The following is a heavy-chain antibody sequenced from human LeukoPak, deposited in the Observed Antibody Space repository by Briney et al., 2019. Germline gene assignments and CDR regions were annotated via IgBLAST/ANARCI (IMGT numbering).Heavy chain of an antibody. Sequence: GGSLRLSCAASEFSVGSNYMTWVHQAPGKGLEWVSYISSSGSTIYYADSVKGRFTISRDNAKNSLYLQMNSLRAEDTAVYYCARDPRDGSGSYTPLDYWGQGTLVTVSS. CDR3: ARDPRDGSGSYTPLDY. CDR2: ISSSGSTI. J-gene: IGHJ4*02. CDR1: EFSVGSNY. D-gene: IGHD3-10*01. V-gene: IGHV3-48*03.